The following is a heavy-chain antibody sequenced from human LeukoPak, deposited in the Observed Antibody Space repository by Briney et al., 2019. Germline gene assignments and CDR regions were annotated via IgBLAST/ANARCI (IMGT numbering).Heavy chain of an antibody. CDR2: ISGSGGDT. D-gene: IGHD2-2*02. Sequence: PGGSLRLSCVGSGLTFSSYAMSWVRQAPGKGLKWVSAISGSGGDTYYADSVKGRFTISRDNSKNTLYLQMNSLRAEDTAMYYCAKERKYCTSGTCYTTHFDPWGQGTLVTVSS. V-gene: IGHV3-23*01. CDR1: GLTFSSYA. J-gene: IGHJ5*02. CDR3: AKERKYCTSGTCYTTHFDP.